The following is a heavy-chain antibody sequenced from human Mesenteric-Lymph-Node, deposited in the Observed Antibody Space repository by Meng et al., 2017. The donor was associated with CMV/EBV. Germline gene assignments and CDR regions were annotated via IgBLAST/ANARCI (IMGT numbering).Heavy chain of an antibody. CDR3: ARGIWVATKRDYDFDY. CDR2: INAGNGNI. J-gene: IGHJ4*02. Sequence: RTSGFTFTTYAIQWVRQAPGQRLEWMGWINAGNGNIKYSQKFQGRVTITRDTSATTAYMELSSLRSEDTAVYYCARGIWVATKRDYDFDYGGQGTLVTVS. CDR1: GFTFTTYA. D-gene: IGHD5-12*01. V-gene: IGHV1-3*01.